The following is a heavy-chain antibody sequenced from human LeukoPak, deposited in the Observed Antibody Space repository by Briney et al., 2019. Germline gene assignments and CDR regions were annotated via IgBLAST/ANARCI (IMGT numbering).Heavy chain of an antibody. CDR2: ISSSRSYI. Sequence: PGGSLRLSCAASGFTFSSYSMNWVRQAPGKGLEWVSSISSSRSYIYYADSVKGRFTISRDNSKNTLYLQMNSLRAEDTAVYYCARSSNLGPLTYFDYWGQGTLVTVSS. CDR3: ARSSNLGPLTYFDY. V-gene: IGHV3-21*04. J-gene: IGHJ4*02. CDR1: GFTFSSYS. D-gene: IGHD6-13*01.